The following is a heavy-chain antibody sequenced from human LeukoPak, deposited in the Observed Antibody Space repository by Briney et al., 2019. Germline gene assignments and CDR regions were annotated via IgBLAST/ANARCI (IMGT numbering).Heavy chain of an antibody. V-gene: IGHV3-23*01. CDR2: ISGSGAMT. CDR3: AKDATIAVAGTKYWYFDL. Sequence: GGSLRLSCAASGFTFSSYSMNWVRQAPGKGLEWVSSISGSGAMTYYADSVKGRFTISRDNSKNTLYLQMNSLRAEDTAVYYCAKDATIAVAGTKYWYFDLWGRGTLSLSPQ. CDR1: GFTFSSYS. D-gene: IGHD6-19*01. J-gene: IGHJ2*01.